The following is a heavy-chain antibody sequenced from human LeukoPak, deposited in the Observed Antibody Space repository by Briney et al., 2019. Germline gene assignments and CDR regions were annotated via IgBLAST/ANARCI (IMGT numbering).Heavy chain of an antibody. Sequence: PGGSLRLSCSASGFTFSSYGMHWVRQAPGKGLEYVSAISSNGGSTHYADSVKGRFTISRDNSENTVYLQMSSLRVEDTAVYYCVKEGHNWGPFDYWGQGTLVTVSS. V-gene: IGHV3-64D*09. J-gene: IGHJ4*02. D-gene: IGHD7-27*01. CDR2: ISSNGGST. CDR1: GFTFSSYG. CDR3: VKEGHNWGPFDY.